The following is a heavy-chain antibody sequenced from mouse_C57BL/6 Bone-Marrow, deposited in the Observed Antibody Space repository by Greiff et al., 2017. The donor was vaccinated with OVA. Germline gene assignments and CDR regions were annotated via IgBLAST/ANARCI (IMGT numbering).Heavy chain of an antibody. CDR2: IDPSDSYT. J-gene: IGHJ4*01. V-gene: IGHV1-59*01. D-gene: IGHD2-5*01. Sequence: VQLQQPGAELVRPGTSVKLSCKASGYTFTSYWIHWVKQRPGQGLEWIGVIDPSDSYTNYNQKFKGKATLTVDTSSSTAYMQLSSLTSEDSAVYYCARGSNRYAMDYWGQGTSVTVSS. CDR1: GYTFTSYW. CDR3: ARGSNRYAMDY.